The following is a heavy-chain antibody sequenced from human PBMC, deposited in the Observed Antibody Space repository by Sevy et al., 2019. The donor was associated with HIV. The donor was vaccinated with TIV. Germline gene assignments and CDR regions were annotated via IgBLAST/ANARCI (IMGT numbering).Heavy chain of an antibody. CDR1: PNTFSSYW. CDR2: IYPGDSET. Sequence: GGSLRLSCKDFPNTFSSYWIAWVRQVPGKGLEWVGLIYPGDSETNYNPSFRGQVTISTDRSIRTAYLQWRSLKASDSAMYYCAAWGGLEVDKFGSYATPFDYWGQGTLVTVSS. D-gene: IGHD1-1*01. V-gene: IGHV5-51*01. J-gene: IGHJ4*02. CDR3: AAWGGLEVDKFGSYATPFDY.